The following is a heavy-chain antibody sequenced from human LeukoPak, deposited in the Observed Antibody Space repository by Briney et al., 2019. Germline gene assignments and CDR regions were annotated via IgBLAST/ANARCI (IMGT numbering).Heavy chain of an antibody. CDR1: GGSISSGGYY. Sequence: SETLSLTCTVSGGSISSGGYYWSWIRQHPGKGLEWIGYIYYSGSTYYNPSLKSRVTISVDTSKNQFSLKLSSVTAADTAVYYCARTPYYYDSSGYFPLPDYWGQGTLVTVSS. CDR2: IYYSGST. V-gene: IGHV4-31*03. D-gene: IGHD3-22*01. J-gene: IGHJ4*02. CDR3: ARTPYYYDSSGYFPLPDY.